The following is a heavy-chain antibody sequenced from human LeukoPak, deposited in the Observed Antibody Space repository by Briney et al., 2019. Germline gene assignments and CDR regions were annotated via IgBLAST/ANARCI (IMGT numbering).Heavy chain of an antibody. J-gene: IGHJ6*03. Sequence: GGSLRLSCAASGFTFSSYGMSWVRQAPGKGLEWVSAISGSGGSTYYADSVKGRFTISRDNSKNTLYLQMNSLRAEDTAVYYCAKGSGVIQDYYYYYMDVWGKGTTVTISS. D-gene: IGHD3-10*01. V-gene: IGHV3-23*01. CDR2: ISGSGGST. CDR1: GFTFSSYG. CDR3: AKGSGVIQDYYYYYMDV.